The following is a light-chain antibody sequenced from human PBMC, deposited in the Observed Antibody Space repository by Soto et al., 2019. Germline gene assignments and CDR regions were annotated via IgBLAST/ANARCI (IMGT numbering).Light chain of an antibody. V-gene: IGKV1-39*01. CDR2: AAS. J-gene: IGKJ2*01. Sequence: DIQMTQSPSSLSASVGDRVTITCRASQSISRYLNWYQHQPGKAPKLLISAASSLQSGVPSRFSGSGSGTDFTLTVSSLQHEDSATYYCQQFHTTPYTFGQGTKLEIK. CDR1: QSISRY. CDR3: QQFHTTPYT.